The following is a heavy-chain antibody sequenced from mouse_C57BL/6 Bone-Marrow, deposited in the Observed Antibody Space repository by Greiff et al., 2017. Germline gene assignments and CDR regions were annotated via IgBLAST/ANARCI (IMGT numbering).Heavy chain of an antibody. CDR2: IYPRSGNT. D-gene: IGHD3-2*02. CDR3: ARDRLTDYYAMDY. J-gene: IGHJ4*01. Sequence: VQLVESGAELARPGASVKLSCKASGYTFTTYGISWVKQKTGQGLEWIGDIYPRSGNTYYNEKFKGKAPLTADKSSSTAYMGLRSLTSEDSAVYFCARDRLTDYYAMDYWGQGTSVTVSS. CDR1: GYTFTTYG. V-gene: IGHV1-81*01.